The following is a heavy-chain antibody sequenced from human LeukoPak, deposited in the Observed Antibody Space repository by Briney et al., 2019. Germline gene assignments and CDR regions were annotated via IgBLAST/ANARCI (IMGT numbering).Heavy chain of an antibody. CDR1: GFPFNNYV. Sequence: GGSLRLSCAASGFPFNNYVMHWVRQAPGEGLEWVAFISDDGTNKYYTDSVKGRFTISRDNSKNTLYLQMNSLRAEDTAVYYCARDCCGEWYFFDLWGQGTLVTVSS. CDR2: ISDDGTNK. V-gene: IGHV3-30-3*01. D-gene: IGHD3-10*01. CDR3: ARDCCGEWYFFDL. J-gene: IGHJ4*02.